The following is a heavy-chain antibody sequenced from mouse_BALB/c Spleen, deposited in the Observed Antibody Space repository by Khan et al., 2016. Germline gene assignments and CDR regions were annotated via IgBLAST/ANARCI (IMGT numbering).Heavy chain of an antibody. J-gene: IGHJ3*01. CDR2: INPSTGYT. CDR3: ARYEWGFAY. D-gene: IGHD2-3*01. V-gene: IGHV1-7*01. CDR1: GYTFTSYW. Sequence: QVQLQQSGAELAKPGASVKMSCKASGYTFTSYWMHWVKQRPGQGLEWIGYINPSTGYTEYNQKFKDKATLTADKSSSTAYMQLSSLTSEDSAVYYGARYEWGFAYWGQGTLVTVSA.